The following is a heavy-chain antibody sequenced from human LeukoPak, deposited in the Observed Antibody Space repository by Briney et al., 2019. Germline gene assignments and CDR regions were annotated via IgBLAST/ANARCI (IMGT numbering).Heavy chain of an antibody. CDR2: ISWNSGSI. CDR1: GFTFDDYA. J-gene: IGHJ4*02. Sequence: GRSLRLSCAASGFTFDDYAMHWVRQAPGKGLEWVSGISWNSGSIGYADSVRGRFTISRDNAKNSLYLQINSLRAEDTALYYCAKGANYGSPNRYYFDYWGQGTLVTVYS. V-gene: IGHV3-9*01. CDR3: AKGANYGSPNRYYFDY. D-gene: IGHD3-10*01.